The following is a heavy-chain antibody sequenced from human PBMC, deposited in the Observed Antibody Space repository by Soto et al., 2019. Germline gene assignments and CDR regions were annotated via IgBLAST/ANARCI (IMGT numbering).Heavy chain of an antibody. Sequence: WTWIRQHPGKGLEWIGYIYYSGSTYYNPSLKSRLTISVDTSKNQFSLKLSSVTAADTAVYYCVRINYYDTSGYYTFDYWGQGTLVTVSS. CDR3: VRINYYDTSGYYTFDY. J-gene: IGHJ4*02. CDR2: IYYSGST. V-gene: IGHV4-31*02. D-gene: IGHD3-22*01.